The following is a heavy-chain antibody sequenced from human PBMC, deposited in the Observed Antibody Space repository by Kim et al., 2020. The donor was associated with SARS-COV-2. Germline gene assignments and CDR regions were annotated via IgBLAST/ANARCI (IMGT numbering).Heavy chain of an antibody. CDR2: IYYSGST. D-gene: IGHD6-13*01. CDR1: GGSISSYY. CDR3: ARDLVIAAADGVWFHP. J-gene: IGHJ5*02. Sequence: SETLSLTCTVSGGSISSYYWSWIRQPPGKGLEWIGYIYYSGSTNYNPSLKSRVTISVDTSKNQFSLKLSSVTAADTAVYYCARDLVIAAADGVWFHPWGQGTLVTVSS. V-gene: IGHV4-59*01.